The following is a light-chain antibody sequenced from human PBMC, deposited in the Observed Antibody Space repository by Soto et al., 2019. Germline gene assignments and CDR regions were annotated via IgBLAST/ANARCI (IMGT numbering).Light chain of an antibody. CDR1: QDSTKY. V-gene: IGKV1-9*01. CDR2: DAS. CDR3: QQYGSSGT. Sequence: IQLTQSPSSLSASVGDRVTITCRASQDSTKYLAWYQQKPGKAPNLLIYDASTLHSGVPSRFSGSGSGTDFTLTISRLEPEDFAVYYCQQYGSSGTFGQGTKVDIK. J-gene: IGKJ1*01.